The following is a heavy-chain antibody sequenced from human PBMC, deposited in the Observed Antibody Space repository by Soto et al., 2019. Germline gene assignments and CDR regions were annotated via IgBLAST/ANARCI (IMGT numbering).Heavy chain of an antibody. CDR1: GFTFSSYA. CDR2: ISGSGGST. J-gene: IGHJ6*02. Sequence: GGSLRLSCAASGFTFSSYAMSWVRQAPGKGLEWVSAISGSGGSTYYADSVKGRFTISRDNSKNTLYLQMNSLRAEDTAVYYCAKSDNNWNYVLYGSGMDVWGQGTTVTVSS. D-gene: IGHD1-7*01. CDR3: AKSDNNWNYVLYGSGMDV. V-gene: IGHV3-23*01.